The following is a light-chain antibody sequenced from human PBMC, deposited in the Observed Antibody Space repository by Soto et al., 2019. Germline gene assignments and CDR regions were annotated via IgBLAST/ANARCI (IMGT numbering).Light chain of an antibody. J-gene: IGKJ2*01. V-gene: IGKV3-20*01. Sequence: EIVLTQSPGLLSSSPGETAVLSCRASQRISAKHLAWYQMRPGQSPKLLIYGASGRATGVPGKLSGSGSGTDLTLSFIRRETLDFVVYCFYHVGASQCLTFGKGTELEI. CDR3: YHVGASQCLT. CDR1: QRISAKH. CDR2: GAS.